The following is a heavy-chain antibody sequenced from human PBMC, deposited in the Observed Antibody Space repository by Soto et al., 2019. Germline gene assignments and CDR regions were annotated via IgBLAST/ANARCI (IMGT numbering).Heavy chain of an antibody. D-gene: IGHD4-17*01. Sequence: QVQLQQWGAGLLKPSETLSLTCAVYGGSFSGYYWSWIRQPPGKGLEWIGEINHSGSTNYNPSLKRRVTISVDTSKNQFSLKLSSVTAADTAVYYCARKKFGTVTPFDYWGQGTLVTVSS. V-gene: IGHV4-34*01. CDR1: GGSFSGYY. J-gene: IGHJ4*02. CDR2: INHSGST. CDR3: ARKKFGTVTPFDY.